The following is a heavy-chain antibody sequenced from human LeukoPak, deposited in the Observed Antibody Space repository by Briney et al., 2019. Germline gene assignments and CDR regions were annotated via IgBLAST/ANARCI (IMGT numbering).Heavy chain of an antibody. CDR2: IYHSGST. J-gene: IGHJ2*01. Sequence: SETLSLTCTVSGYSISSGYYWGWIRQPPGKGLEWIGSIYHSGSTYYNPSLKGRVTISVDTSKNQFSLKLSSVTAADTAVYYCARAGGYCSGGNCYDRSYWYFDLWGRGTLVTVSS. CDR3: ARAGGYCSGGNCYDRSYWYFDL. CDR1: GYSISSGYY. V-gene: IGHV4-38-2*02. D-gene: IGHD2-15*01.